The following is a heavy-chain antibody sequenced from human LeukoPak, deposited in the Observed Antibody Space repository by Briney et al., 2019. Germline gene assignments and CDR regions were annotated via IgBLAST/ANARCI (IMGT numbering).Heavy chain of an antibody. CDR1: GFTFSDHY. D-gene: IGHD3-10*01. CDR2: IYNGGDTI. V-gene: IGHV3-11*04. J-gene: IGHJ4*02. Sequence: GGSLRLSCATSGFTFSDHYMTWIRQAPGKGLETVSYIYNGGDTIYYADSVRGRFTISRDNAKNSLFLQMNSLRAEDTAVYYCLCLWFGKGVYWGRGTLVTVSS. CDR3: LCLWFGKGVY.